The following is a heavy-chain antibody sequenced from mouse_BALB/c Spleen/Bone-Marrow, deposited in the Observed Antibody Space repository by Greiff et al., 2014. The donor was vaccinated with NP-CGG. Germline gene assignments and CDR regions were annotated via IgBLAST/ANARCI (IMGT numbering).Heavy chain of an antibody. D-gene: IGHD2-10*02. CDR2: IYPYNGGT. CDR1: GYTFTDYN. J-gene: IGHJ1*01. Sequence: VKLMESGPELVKPGASVKISCKASGYTFTDYNMHWVKQSHGKSLEWIGYIYPYNGGTGYNQKFKSKATLTVNNSSSTAYMELRSLTSEDSAVYYCARSYGNWYFDVWGAGTTVTVSS. CDR3: ARSYGNWYFDV. V-gene: IGHV1S29*02.